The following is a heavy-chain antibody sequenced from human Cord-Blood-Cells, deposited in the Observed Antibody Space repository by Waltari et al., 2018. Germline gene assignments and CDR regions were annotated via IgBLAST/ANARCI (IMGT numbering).Heavy chain of an antibody. Sequence: QVQLVESGGGVVQPGRSLRLSCAASGLTFSSYGMTWVRQAPGKGLEWVAVIWYDGSNKYYADSVKGRFTISRDNSKNTLYLQMNSLRAEDTAVYYCARGNDYGDYWGQGTLVTVSS. CDR1: GLTFSSYG. CDR2: IWYDGSNK. J-gene: IGHJ4*02. CDR3: ARGNDYGDY. V-gene: IGHV3-33*01.